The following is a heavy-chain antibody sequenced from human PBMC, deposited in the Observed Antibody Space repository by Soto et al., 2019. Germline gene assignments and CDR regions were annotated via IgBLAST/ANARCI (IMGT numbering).Heavy chain of an antibody. CDR2: ISYDTNNK. D-gene: IGHD3-10*01. Sequence: QVQLVESGGGVVQPGRSLRLSCAASGFTFSSYAMHWVRQAPGKGLEWVAIISYDTNNKYYADSVKGRFTISRDNSKSTLYLQMNSLRAEDTAVYYCAKPRTVRGVLQYYFDYWGQGTLVTVSS. V-gene: IGHV3-30-3*01. J-gene: IGHJ4*02. CDR1: GFTFSSYA. CDR3: AKPRTVRGVLQYYFDY.